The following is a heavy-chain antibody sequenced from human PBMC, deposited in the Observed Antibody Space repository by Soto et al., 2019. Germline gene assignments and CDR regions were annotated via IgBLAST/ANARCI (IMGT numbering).Heavy chain of an antibody. D-gene: IGHD5-18*01. CDR2: ISYGGSNK. CDR3: ARGGSYTAMDLHKNDY. V-gene: IGHV3-30-3*01. Sequence: PGGSLRLSCAASGFTFSSYAMHWVRQAPGKGLEWVAVISYGGSNKYYADSVKGRFTISRDNSKNTLYLQMNSLRAEDTAVYYCARGGSYTAMDLHKNDYWGQGTLVT. CDR1: GFTFSSYA. J-gene: IGHJ4*02.